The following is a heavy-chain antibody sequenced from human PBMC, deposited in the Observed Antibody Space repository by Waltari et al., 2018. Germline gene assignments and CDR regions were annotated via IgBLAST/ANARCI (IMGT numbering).Heavy chain of an antibody. J-gene: IGHJ4*02. Sequence: QVQLQESGPGLVKPSPTLSLTCTFSAGSISSGSYSWSWIRQPAGKGLEWIGRIYTSGSTNYNPSRKRRVTIAVDTAKNQFSMRLSSGTAADTDVDYCAGGGSTDGDYLVDDWGQGTLVTVSS. D-gene: IGHD4-17*01. CDR3: AGGGSTDGDYLVDD. CDR1: AGSISSGSYS. CDR2: IYTSGST. V-gene: IGHV4-61*02.